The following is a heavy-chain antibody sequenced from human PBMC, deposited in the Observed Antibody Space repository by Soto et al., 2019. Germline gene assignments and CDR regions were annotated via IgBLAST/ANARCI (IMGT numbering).Heavy chain of an antibody. CDR2: ISYDGSNK. Sequence: GGSLRLSCAASGFTFSSYGMHWVRQAPGKGLEWVAVISYDGSNKYYADSVKGRFTISRDNSKNTLYLQMNSLRAEDTAVYYCAKAESGYSGYEPYYFDYWGQGTLVTVYS. J-gene: IGHJ4*02. V-gene: IGHV3-30*18. D-gene: IGHD5-12*01. CDR3: AKAESGYSGYEPYYFDY. CDR1: GFTFSSYG.